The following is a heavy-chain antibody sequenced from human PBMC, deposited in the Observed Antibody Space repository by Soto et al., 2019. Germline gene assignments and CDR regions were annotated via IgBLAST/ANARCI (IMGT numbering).Heavy chain of an antibody. D-gene: IGHD2-15*01. Sequence: QVQLVESGGGVVQPARSLRLSCAASGFTFSRQAMHWVRQAPGRGLEWVAVIWYHGIDKYYADSVKGRFTISGDNSKNTVYLQMNSLRGEDTAVYYCATGFLGLCTGGNCPLDYWGQGTLVTVSS. CDR3: ATGFLGLCTGGNCPLDY. CDR2: IWYHGIDK. V-gene: IGHV3-33*01. J-gene: IGHJ4*02. CDR1: GFTFSRQA.